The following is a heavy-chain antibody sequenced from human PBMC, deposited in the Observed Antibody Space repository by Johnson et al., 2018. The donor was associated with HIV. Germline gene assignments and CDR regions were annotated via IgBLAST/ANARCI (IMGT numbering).Heavy chain of an antibody. J-gene: IGHJ3*02. V-gene: IGHV3-30*04. Sequence: QVQLVESGGGVVQPGRSLRLSCTASGFTFSNYAIHWVRQAPGKGLEWVTVISYDGSNQYYADSVKGRFTISRDNAKNSLYLQMNSLRAEDTAVYYCARVGDGSGYYFDAFDIWGQGTMVTVSS. CDR2: ISYDGSNQ. D-gene: IGHD3-22*01. CDR1: GFTFSNYA. CDR3: ARVGDGSGYYFDAFDI.